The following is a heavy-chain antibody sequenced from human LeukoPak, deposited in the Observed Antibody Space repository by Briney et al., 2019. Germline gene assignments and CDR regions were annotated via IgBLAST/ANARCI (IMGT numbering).Heavy chain of an antibody. CDR3: ARPRISSGYIYAYLY. CDR2: INPNTGDT. Sequence: ASVGVSCKASGYTFTAYYMHWVRQAPGQGLEWMGWINPNTGDTNYAQTFQGRVTMTRDTSINTAYMELSRLRSDDTAVYYCARPRISSGYIYAYLYWGQGTLVTVSS. J-gene: IGHJ4*02. V-gene: IGHV1-2*02. D-gene: IGHD5-18*01. CDR1: GYTFTAYY.